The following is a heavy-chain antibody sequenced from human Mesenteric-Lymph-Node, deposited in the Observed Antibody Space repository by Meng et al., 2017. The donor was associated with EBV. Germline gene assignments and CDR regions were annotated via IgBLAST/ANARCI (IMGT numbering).Heavy chain of an antibody. CDR2: ISWDGEK. Sequence: QTPWKGSEPPLMRPTQTPTPTCTPTGFSIGTTGVAVGWIRQPPGQALEWLALISWDGEKHYSPSLKSRLTITKDTSKNQVILTMTKVYPVDTATYYCAHSFTTSGNWFDYWGQGALVTVSS. CDR3: AHSFTTSGNWFDY. D-gene: IGHD2/OR15-2a*01. CDR1: GFSIGTTGVA. J-gene: IGHJ5*01. V-gene: IGHV2-5*02.